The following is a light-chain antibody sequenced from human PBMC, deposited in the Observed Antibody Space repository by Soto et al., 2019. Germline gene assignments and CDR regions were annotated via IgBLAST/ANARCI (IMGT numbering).Light chain of an antibody. CDR1: QSVSSRY. CDR3: QHYGSSPRT. Sequence: EIVLTQSPGTLSLSPGERATLSCSASQSVSSRYSAWYQQKPGQAPRLLIYGASTRATGIPDRFSGSGSETDFTLTISRLEPEDFAVYYCQHYGSSPRTFGQGTRVDIK. V-gene: IGKV3-20*01. J-gene: IGKJ1*01. CDR2: GAS.